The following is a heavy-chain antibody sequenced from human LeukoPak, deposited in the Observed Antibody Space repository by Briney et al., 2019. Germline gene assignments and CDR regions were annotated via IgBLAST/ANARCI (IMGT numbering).Heavy chain of an antibody. D-gene: IGHD3-16*01. CDR1: GYTFTRNA. V-gene: IGHV1-2*02. Sequence: ASVKVSCKASGYTFTRNAMHWVRQAPGQGLEWMGWINPHSGDTNYAQKFQGRVTMTRDTSVSTAYMDLSRLRSDDTAVYYCARATGDVSLLEDYWGQGTLVTVSS. J-gene: IGHJ4*02. CDR2: INPHSGDT. CDR3: ARATGDVSLLEDY.